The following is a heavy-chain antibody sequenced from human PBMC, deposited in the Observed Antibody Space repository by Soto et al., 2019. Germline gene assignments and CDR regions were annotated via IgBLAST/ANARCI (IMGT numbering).Heavy chain of an antibody. CDR2: IRPDGSGA. D-gene: IGHD3-9*01. CDR3: ARGASRWFLYY. J-gene: IGHJ4*02. CDR1: GFTFSPYW. Sequence: PGGSLRLSCAASGFTFSPYWMHWVRQVPGKGLVWVSRIRPDGSGATYADSVKGRFTISRDNAKNTLYLQMNSLRAEDTAVYYCARGASRWFLYYWGQRTLVTGSS. V-gene: IGHV3-74*01.